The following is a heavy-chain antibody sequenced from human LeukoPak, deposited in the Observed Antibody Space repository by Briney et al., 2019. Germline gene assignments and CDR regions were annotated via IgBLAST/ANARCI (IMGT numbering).Heavy chain of an antibody. V-gene: IGHV3-74*01. CDR3: AREGVTMVRGVIIYYGMDV. D-gene: IGHD3-10*01. CDR1: GFTFSSYW. CDR2: INSDGSST. Sequence: GGSLRLSCAASGFTFSSYWMHWVRQAPGKGLVWVSRINSDGSSTSYADSVKGRFTISRDNAKNTLYLQMNSLRAEDTAVYYCAREGVTMVRGVIIYYGMDVWGQGTTVTVSS. J-gene: IGHJ6*02.